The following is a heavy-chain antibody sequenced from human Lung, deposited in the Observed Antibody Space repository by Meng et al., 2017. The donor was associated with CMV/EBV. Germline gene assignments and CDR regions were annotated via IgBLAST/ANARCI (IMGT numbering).Heavy chain of an antibody. J-gene: IGHJ4*02. CDR3: ARQGTAAAVTRSRTFDY. D-gene: IGHD6-13*01. Sequence: SETLSLXXTVSRGSISSDVHYWGWIRQPPGKGLEWIGNIFHSGSAYYNPSLKSRVSISVDTSKNQFSLKLSSVTAADTAMYYCARQGTAAAVTRSRTFDYWGQRALVTVSS. CDR1: RGSISSDVHY. CDR2: IFHSGSA. V-gene: IGHV4-39*01.